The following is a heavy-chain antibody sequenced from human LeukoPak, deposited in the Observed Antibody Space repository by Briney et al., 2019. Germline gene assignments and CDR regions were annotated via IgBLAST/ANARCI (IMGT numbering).Heavy chain of an antibody. Sequence: SETLSLTCTVSGYSINSDYYWGWIRQPPGKGLEWIGSIYHSGSTYYNPSLKSRVTISIDTSKNQFSLKLSSVTAADTAVYYCARDPGPWPWAFDIWGQGTMVTVSS. V-gene: IGHV4-38-2*02. D-gene: IGHD3-10*01. CDR3: ARDPGPWPWAFDI. CDR1: GYSINSDYY. J-gene: IGHJ3*02. CDR2: IYHSGST.